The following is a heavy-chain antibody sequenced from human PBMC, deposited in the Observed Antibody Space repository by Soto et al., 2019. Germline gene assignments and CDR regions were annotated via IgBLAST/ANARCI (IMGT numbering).Heavy chain of an antibody. CDR3: ARVAEDDYVWGSYRNYYYYGMDV. D-gene: IGHD3-16*02. CDR1: GGSFSGYY. Sequence: SETLSLTCAVYGGSFSGYYWSWIRQPPGKGLEWIGEINHRGSTDYNTSLMSRVTISVDTSKNQFSLKLSSVTAADTAVYYCARVAEDDYVWGSYRNYYYYGMDVWGQGTTVTVSS. V-gene: IGHV4-34*01. J-gene: IGHJ6*02. CDR2: INHRGST.